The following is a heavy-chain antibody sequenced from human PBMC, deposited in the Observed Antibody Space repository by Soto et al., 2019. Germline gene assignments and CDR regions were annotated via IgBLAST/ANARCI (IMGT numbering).Heavy chain of an antibody. V-gene: IGHV5-51*01. Sequence: GESLKISCMGSGYKVSTWHNFTSYWIAWVRQMPGEGLEWMGIIYPGDSDTRYSPSFQGQVTISADKSINSVYLQWSSLKASDTAMYYCARLGTVAGIFDYWGQGTLVTVSS. CDR2: IYPGDSDT. J-gene: IGHJ4*02. D-gene: IGHD6-19*01. CDR3: ARLGTVAGIFDY. CDR1: GYKVSTWHNFTSYW.